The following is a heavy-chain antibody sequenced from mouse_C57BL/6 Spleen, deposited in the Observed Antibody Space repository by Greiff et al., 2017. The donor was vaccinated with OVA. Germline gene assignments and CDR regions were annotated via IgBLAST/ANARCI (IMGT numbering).Heavy chain of an antibody. CDR2: LWSGGST. CDR1: GFSLTSYG. V-gene: IGHV2-2*01. CDR3: ARKNYGSSYWYFDV. J-gene: IGHJ1*03. D-gene: IGHD1-1*01. Sequence: VKLMESGPGLVQPSQSLSITCTVSGFSLTSYGVHWVRQSPGTGLEWLGVLWSGGSTDYNAAFISRLSISKDNSKSQVFFKMNSLQADDTAIYYCARKNYGSSYWYFDVWGTGTTVTVSS.